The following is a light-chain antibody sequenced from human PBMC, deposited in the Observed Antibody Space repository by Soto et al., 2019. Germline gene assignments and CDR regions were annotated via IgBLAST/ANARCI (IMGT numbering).Light chain of an antibody. Sequence: EIVLTQSPGTLSLSPGERATLSCRASQTVSSTYLAWYQQKPGQAPRLRIFGASIRATGIPDRFSGSGSGTDFTLTINSLEPEDFAVYYCLQYGSSPLFTFGPGTKVDIK. V-gene: IGKV3-20*01. CDR1: QTVSSTY. J-gene: IGKJ3*01. CDR3: LQYGSSPLFT. CDR2: GAS.